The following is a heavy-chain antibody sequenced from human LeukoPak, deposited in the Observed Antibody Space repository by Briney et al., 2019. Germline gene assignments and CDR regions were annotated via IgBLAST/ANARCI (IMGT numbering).Heavy chain of an antibody. Sequence: GGSLRLSCAASGFTFSSYGMHWVRQAPGKGLEWVAFIRYDGSNKYYADSVKGRFTISRDNSKNTLYLQMNSLRAEDTAVYYCAKGAGYCSGGSCYRLDYWGRGTLVTVSS. CDR1: GFTFSSYG. D-gene: IGHD2-15*01. V-gene: IGHV3-30*02. J-gene: IGHJ4*02. CDR2: IRYDGSNK. CDR3: AKGAGYCSGGSCYRLDY.